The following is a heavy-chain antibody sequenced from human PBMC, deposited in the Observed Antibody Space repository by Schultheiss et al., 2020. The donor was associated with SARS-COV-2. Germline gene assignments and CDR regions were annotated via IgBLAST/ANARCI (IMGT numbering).Heavy chain of an antibody. Sequence: GGSLRLSCAASGFTVSSNYMSWVRQAPGKGLEWVANIKQDGSEKYYVDSVKGRFTISRDNAKNSLYLQMNSLRAEDTAVYYCAKGGLGIGHPWGQGTLVTVSS. V-gene: IGHV3-7*03. CDR3: AKGGLGIGHP. D-gene: IGHD7-27*01. J-gene: IGHJ5*02. CDR1: GFTVSSNY. CDR2: IKQDGSEK.